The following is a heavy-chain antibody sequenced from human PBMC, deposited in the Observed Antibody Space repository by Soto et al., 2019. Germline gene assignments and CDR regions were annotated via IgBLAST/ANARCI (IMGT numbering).Heavy chain of an antibody. CDR1: GFTFNNYW. V-gene: IGHV3-74*01. D-gene: IGHD1-1*01. CDR3: AKVATGSYNWFDP. Sequence: EVQLVESGGELVQPGGSLRLSCAASGFTFNNYWMHWVRQAQGKGLVWVSRINTDGSRTNYADSVKGRFTISRDNAKNTLYLQMDSLRAEDTAVYYCAKVATGSYNWFDPWGQGTLVTVSS. CDR2: INTDGSRT. J-gene: IGHJ5*02.